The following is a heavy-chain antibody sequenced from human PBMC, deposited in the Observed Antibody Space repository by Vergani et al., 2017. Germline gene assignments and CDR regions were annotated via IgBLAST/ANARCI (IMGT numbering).Heavy chain of an antibody. CDR1: GYTFTGYS. CDR2: INPNSGGT. Sequence: QVQLVQSGAEVKKPGASVKVSCKASGYTFTGYSMHWVRQAPGQGLEWMGWINPNSGGTNYAQKFQGRVTMTRETSISTAYMELSRLRSDDTAVYYCARSHPLWFGELLSDYWGQGTLVTVSS. D-gene: IGHD3-10*01. V-gene: IGHV1-2*02. J-gene: IGHJ4*02. CDR3: ARSHPLWFGELLSDY.